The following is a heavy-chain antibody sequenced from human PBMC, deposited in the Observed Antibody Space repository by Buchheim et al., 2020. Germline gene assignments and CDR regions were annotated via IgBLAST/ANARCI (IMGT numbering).Heavy chain of an antibody. V-gene: IGHV3-30*04. D-gene: IGHD1-26*01. J-gene: IGHJ4*02. CDR3: SSQWELFPY. CDR1: GFTFSRYA. CDR2: ISYDGSNK. Sequence: QVQLVESGGGVVQPGRSLRLSCAASGFTFSRYAMHWVRQAPGKGLEWVAVISYDGSNKYYAASVKGRFTISRENSKDPLYLQMNSLRAEDTAVYYCSSQWELFPYWGQGTL.